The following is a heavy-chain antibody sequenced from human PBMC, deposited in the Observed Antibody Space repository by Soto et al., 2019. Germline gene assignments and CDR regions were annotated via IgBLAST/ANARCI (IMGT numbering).Heavy chain of an antibody. J-gene: IGHJ3*02. V-gene: IGHV3-74*01. CDR2: IHSDGSST. Sequence: PGGSLRLSCAASGFTFSNHWMHWVRQAPGKWLVWVSRIHSDGSSTLYADSVTFRFTISRDNAKSTLYLQMHSLRAEDTAVYYCATGPTPAFAIWGRGTMVTV. CDR1: GFTFSNHW. CDR3: ATGPTPAFAI. D-gene: IGHD1-1*01.